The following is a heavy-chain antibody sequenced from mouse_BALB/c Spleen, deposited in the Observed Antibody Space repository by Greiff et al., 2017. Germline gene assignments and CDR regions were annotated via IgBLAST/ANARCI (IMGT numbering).Heavy chain of an antibody. Sequence: LQQPGSELVRPGASVKLSCKASGYTFTSYWMHWVKQRPGQGLEWIGNIYPGSGSTNYDEKFKSKATLTVDTSSSTAYMQLSSLTSEDSAVYYCSRSDYDSSSDYAMDYWGQGTSVTVS. J-gene: IGHJ4*01. CDR3: SRSDYDSSSDYAMDY. CDR1: GYTFTSYW. V-gene: IGHV1S22*01. CDR2: IYPGSGST. D-gene: IGHD1-1*01.